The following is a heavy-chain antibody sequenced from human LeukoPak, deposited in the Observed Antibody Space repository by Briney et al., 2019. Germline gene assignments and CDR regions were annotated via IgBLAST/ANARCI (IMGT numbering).Heavy chain of an antibody. Sequence: SETLSLTCAVSGGSISSGGYSWSWIRQPPGKGLEWIGYIYHSGSTYYNPSLKSRVTISVDRSKNQFSLKLSSVTAADTAVYYCARASLELLYYYMDVWGKGTTVTVSS. CDR3: ARASLELLYYYMDV. D-gene: IGHD1-7*01. CDR2: IYHSGST. CDR1: GGSISSGGYS. J-gene: IGHJ6*03. V-gene: IGHV4-30-2*01.